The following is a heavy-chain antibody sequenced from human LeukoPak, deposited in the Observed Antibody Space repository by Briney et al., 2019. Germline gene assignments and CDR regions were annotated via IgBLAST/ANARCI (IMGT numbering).Heavy chain of an antibody. J-gene: IGHJ4*02. D-gene: IGHD2-21*02. CDR1: GYTFTGYY. V-gene: IGHV1-2*02. Sequence: ASVKVSCKASGYTFTGYYMHWVRQAPGQGLEWMGWINPNSGGTNYAQKFQGRVTMTRDTSISTAYVELSRLRSDDTAVYYCARVRVVTAGYDYWGQGTLVTVSS. CDR2: INPNSGGT. CDR3: ARVRVVTAGYDY.